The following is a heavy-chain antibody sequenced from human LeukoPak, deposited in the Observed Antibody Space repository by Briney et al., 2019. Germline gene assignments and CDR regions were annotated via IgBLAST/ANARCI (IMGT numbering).Heavy chain of an antibody. CDR2: IHTSGNT. D-gene: IGHD3-22*01. CDR3: ATLKDSTGSSIDC. Sequence: SQTLSLTCTVSAGSITSGGYYWTWIRQPAGEGLECIGRIHTSGNTKYNASHKSRITILIDTSKTQFSLELRSVTAADTALYFCATLKDSTGSSIDCWGEGILVTVSS. CDR1: AGSITSGGYY. J-gene: IGHJ4*02. V-gene: IGHV4-61*02.